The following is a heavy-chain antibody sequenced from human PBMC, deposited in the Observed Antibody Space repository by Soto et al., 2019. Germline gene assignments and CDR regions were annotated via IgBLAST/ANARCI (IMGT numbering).Heavy chain of an antibody. CDR1: GYTFTSYG. CDR3: ARAGVDTAMVIYYYGMDV. V-gene: IGHV1-18*01. Sequence: GASVKVSCKASGYTFTSYGISWVRQAPGQGLEWMGWISAYNGNTNYAQKLQGRVTMTTDTSTSTAYMELRSLRSDDTAVYYCARAGVDTAMVIYYYGMDVWGQGTTVTVSS. CDR2: ISAYNGNT. D-gene: IGHD5-18*01. J-gene: IGHJ6*02.